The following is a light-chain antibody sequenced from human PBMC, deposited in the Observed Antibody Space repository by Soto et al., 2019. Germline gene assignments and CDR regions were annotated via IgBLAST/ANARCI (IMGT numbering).Light chain of an antibody. CDR3: ATRDDSRNGYV. V-gene: IGLV1-44*01. CDR2: DND. J-gene: IGLJ1*01. CDR1: SSNIGSNT. Sequence: QSVLTQPPSASGTPVLRVTISASGSSSNIGSNTVSWYQQVPGTAPKLLIYDNDERPSGVPGRFSGSKSGTSASLAISGLQSEDEADYYCATRDDSRNGYVFGPGTKVTVL.